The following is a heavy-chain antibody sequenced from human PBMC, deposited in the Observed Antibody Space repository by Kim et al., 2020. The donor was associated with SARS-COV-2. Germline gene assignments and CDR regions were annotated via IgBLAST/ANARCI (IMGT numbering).Heavy chain of an antibody. D-gene: IGHD4-17*01. V-gene: IGHV4-30-4*01. CDR2: IYYSGST. CDR3: ARSMTTVTNWFDP. Sequence: SETLSLTCTVSGGSISSGDYYWSWIRQPPGKGLEWIGYIYYSGSTYYNPSLKSRVTISVDTSKNQFSLKLSSVTAADTAVYYCARSMTTVTNWFDPWGQGTLVTVSS. CDR1: GGSISSGDYY. J-gene: IGHJ5*02.